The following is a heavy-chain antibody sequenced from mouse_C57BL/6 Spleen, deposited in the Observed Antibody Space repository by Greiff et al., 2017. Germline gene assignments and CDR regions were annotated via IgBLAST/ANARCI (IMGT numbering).Heavy chain of an antibody. V-gene: IGHV6-6*01. CDR3: TRRGGYYFDY. Sequence: EVHLVESGGGLVQPGGSMKLSCAASGFTFSDAWMDWVRQSPEKGLEWVAEIRNKANNHATYYAESVKGRFTISRDDSKSSVYLQMNSLRAEDTGIYYCTRRGGYYFDYWRQGTTLTVSS. D-gene: IGHD1-1*02. J-gene: IGHJ2*01. CDR1: GFTFSDAW. CDR2: IRNKANNHAT.